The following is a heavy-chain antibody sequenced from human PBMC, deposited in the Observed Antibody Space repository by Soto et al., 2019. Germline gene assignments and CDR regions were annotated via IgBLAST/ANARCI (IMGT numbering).Heavy chain of an antibody. CDR3: ARVSGSSSDSGLRASRQNWFDP. CDR1: GGSFSGYY. Sequence: SETLSLTCAVYGGSFSGYYWSWIRQPPGKGLEWIGEINHSGSTNYNPSLKSRVAISVDTSKNQFSLKLSSVTAADTAVFYCARVSGSSSDSGLRASRQNWFDPWGQGTLVTVSS. D-gene: IGHD6-6*01. V-gene: IGHV4-34*01. J-gene: IGHJ5*02. CDR2: INHSGST.